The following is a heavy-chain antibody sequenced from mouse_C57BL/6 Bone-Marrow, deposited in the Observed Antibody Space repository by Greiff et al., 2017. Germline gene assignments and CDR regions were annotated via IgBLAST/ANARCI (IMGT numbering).Heavy chain of an antibody. Sequence: EVKLVASGGGLVQPGGSLKLSCAASGFTFSDYGMAWVRQAPRKGPEGVAFISHFAYSIYYADTVKGRFTISGENAKHTLYLELSSLRSEDTAMYYCARYYYGSRRFDYWGQGTTLTVSS. CDR3: ARYYYGSRRFDY. CDR1: GFTFSDYG. J-gene: IGHJ2*01. V-gene: IGHV5-15*01. D-gene: IGHD1-1*01. CDR2: ISHFAYSI.